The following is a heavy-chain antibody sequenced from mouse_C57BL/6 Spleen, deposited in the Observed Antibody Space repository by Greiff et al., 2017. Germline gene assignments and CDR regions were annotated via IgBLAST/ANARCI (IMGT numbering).Heavy chain of an antibody. V-gene: IGHV5-6*02. CDR2: ISSGGSYT. J-gene: IGHJ2*01. D-gene: IGHD3-3*01. CDR3: ARHWEGHLYYFDY. CDR1: GFTFSSYG. Sequence: DVMLVESGGDLVKPGGSLKLSCAASGFTFSSYGMSWVRQTPDKRLEWVATISSGGSYTYYPDSVKGRFTISRDNAKNTLYLQMSSLKSEDTAMYYCARHWEGHLYYFDYWGQGTTLTVSS.